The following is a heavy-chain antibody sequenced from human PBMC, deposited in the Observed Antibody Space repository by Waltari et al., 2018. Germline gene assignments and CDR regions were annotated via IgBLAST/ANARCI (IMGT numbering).Heavy chain of an antibody. CDR3: AKGLDLFDS. V-gene: IGHV3-23*01. CDR1: GFNFSSYA. Sequence: EVQLLESGGGLGQPGGSLELSCTAYGFNFSSYAIGWVRQSPEKGLEWVSGISARGVSTYYADSVKGRFTISRDNSKKTLYLQMNSLRAEDTAVYYCAKGLDLFDSWGQGTLVTVSS. J-gene: IGHJ4*02. CDR2: ISARGVST. D-gene: IGHD6-19*01.